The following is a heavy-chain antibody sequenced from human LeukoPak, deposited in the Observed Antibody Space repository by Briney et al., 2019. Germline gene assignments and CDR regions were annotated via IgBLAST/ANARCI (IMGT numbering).Heavy chain of an antibody. CDR1: GFTFSIYW. Sequence: PGGSLRLSCAASGFTFSIYWMHWVRHAPGRGPVWVSRISPDGSSTNYADSVKGRFTISRDNARNILYLQMNSLRAEDTAVYYCASNFAGSSRDYWGQGTLVTVSS. J-gene: IGHJ4*02. CDR3: ASNFAGSSRDY. V-gene: IGHV3-74*01. CDR2: ISPDGSST. D-gene: IGHD6-13*01.